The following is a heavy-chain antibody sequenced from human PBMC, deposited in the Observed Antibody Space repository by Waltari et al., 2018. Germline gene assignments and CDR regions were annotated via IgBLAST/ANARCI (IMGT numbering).Heavy chain of an antibody. CDR3: ARGVDTAMVTMYYYYGMDV. D-gene: IGHD5-18*01. Sequence: QVQLQESGPGLVKPSETLSLTCTVSGGSISSYYWSWIRQPPGKGLEWLGYIYYNGRTNYNPPLKSRVTISVDTSKNQFCLKLSSVTAADTAVYYCARGVDTAMVTMYYYYGMDVWGQGTTVTVSS. CDR1: GGSISSYY. CDR2: IYYNGRT. V-gene: IGHV4-59*01. J-gene: IGHJ6*02.